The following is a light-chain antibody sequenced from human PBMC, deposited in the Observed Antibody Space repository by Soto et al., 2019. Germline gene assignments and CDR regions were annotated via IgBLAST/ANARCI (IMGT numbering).Light chain of an antibody. V-gene: IGKV1-6*01. CDR3: LQDYNYPVT. J-gene: IGKJ1*01. Sequence: AIQMTQSPSSLSASVGDRVTITCRASQGIRNDLGWYQQKPGKAPKLLIYAASSLQSGVPSRFSSSGSGTDFTITISSLQAEDFATYYCLQDYNYPVTFGQGTKVEIK. CDR2: AAS. CDR1: QGIRND.